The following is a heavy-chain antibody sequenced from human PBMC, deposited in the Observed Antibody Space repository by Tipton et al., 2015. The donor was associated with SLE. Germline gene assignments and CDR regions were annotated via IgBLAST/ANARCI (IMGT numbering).Heavy chain of an antibody. CDR3: ARRGVDTAMAYYFDY. Sequence: TLSLTCAVYGGSFSGYYWSWIRQPPGKGLEWIGEINHSGSTNYNPSLKSRVTISVDTSKNQFSLKLSSVTAADMAVYYCARRGVDTAMAYYFDYWGQGTLVTVSS. V-gene: IGHV4-34*01. CDR1: GGSFSGYY. CDR2: INHSGST. J-gene: IGHJ4*02. D-gene: IGHD5-18*01.